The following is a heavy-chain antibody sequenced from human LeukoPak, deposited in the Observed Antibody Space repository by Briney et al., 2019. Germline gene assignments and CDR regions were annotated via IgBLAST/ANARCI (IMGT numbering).Heavy chain of an antibody. CDR3: ARVSPYCSSTSCYGEDYYYYYMDV. CDR1: GYTFTNYG. J-gene: IGHJ6*03. V-gene: IGHV1-18*01. D-gene: IGHD2-2*01. CDR2: TSAYNGNT. Sequence: ASVKVSCKASGYTFTNYGISWVRQAPGQGLEWMGWTSAYNGNTKSAQKLQGRVTMTTDTSTSTAYMELRSLRSDDTAVYYCARVSPYCSSTSCYGEDYYYYYMDVWGKGTTVTVSS.